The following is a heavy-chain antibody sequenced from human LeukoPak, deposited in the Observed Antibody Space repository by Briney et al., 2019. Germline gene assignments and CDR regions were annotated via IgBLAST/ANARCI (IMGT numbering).Heavy chain of an antibody. D-gene: IGHD3-22*01. CDR1: GFTFSTFA. CDR2: IFPSDGEI. V-gene: IGHV3-23*01. J-gene: IGHJ4*02. CDR3: ATWYYYDSSDYYLADY. Sequence: GGSLRLSCAASGFTFSTFAMIWVRQPPGKGLEWVSSIFPSDGEIHYADSVRGRFTISRDNSKSTLSLQMNSLRSEDTAVYYCATWYYYDSSDYYLADYWGQGTLVTVSS.